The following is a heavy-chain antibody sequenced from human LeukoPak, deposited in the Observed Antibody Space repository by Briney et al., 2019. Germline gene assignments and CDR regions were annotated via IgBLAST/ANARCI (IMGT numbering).Heavy chain of an antibody. J-gene: IGHJ4*02. D-gene: IGHD2-15*01. V-gene: IGHV3-30*18. CDR1: GFTFSSYG. Sequence: GGSLRLSCAASGFTFSSYGMHWVRQAPGKGLEWVAVISYDGSNKYYADSVKGRFALSRDNSKNTVYLQMNSLRADDTAVYYCAKTRGYCSGGTCYCDYWGQGTLVTVSS. CDR3: AKTRGYCSGGTCYCDY. CDR2: ISYDGSNK.